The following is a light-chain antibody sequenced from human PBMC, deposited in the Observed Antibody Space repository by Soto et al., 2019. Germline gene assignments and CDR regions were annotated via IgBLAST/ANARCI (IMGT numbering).Light chain of an antibody. J-gene: IGLJ2*01. CDR3: LLYYGGQLGV. CDR2: STS. CDR1: TGAVTSGYY. Sequence: QAVVTQEPSLTVSPGGTVTLTCASSTGAVTSGYYPNWFQQKPGQAPRALIYSTSNKYSWTSARFSGSLLGGKAALTLSGVQPEDEAEYYCLLYYGGQLGVFGRGTKLTVL. V-gene: IGLV7-43*01.